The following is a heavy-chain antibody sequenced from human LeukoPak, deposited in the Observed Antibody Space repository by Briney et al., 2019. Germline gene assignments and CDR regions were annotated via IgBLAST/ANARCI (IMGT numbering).Heavy chain of an antibody. Sequence: PSETLSLSCSVSGGSISGFYWSWIRQPAGKGLEWIGRIYTSGSTNYNPSLKSRVTISVDTSKNQFSLKLSSVTAADTAVYYCARTLYYYDSSGYDTFDYWGQGTLVTVSS. CDR1: GGSISGFY. CDR3: ARTLYYYDSSGYDTFDY. CDR2: IYTSGST. V-gene: IGHV4-4*07. J-gene: IGHJ4*02. D-gene: IGHD3-22*01.